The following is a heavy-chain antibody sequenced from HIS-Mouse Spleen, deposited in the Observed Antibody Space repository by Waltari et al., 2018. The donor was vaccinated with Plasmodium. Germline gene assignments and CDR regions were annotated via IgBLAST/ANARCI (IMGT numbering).Heavy chain of an antibody. D-gene: IGHD3-10*01. CDR3: ARGRVLGTSSGYFDL. CDR1: GGSFSGYY. CDR2: INHSGST. J-gene: IGHJ2*01. V-gene: IGHV4-34*01. Sequence: QVQLQQWGAGLLKPSETLSLTCAVYGGSFSGYYWSWIRQPPGKGLEWIGEINHSGSTNYNPSLKSRVTISVDTSKNQFSLKLSSVTAADTAVHYCARGRVLGTSSGYFDLWGRGTLVTVSS.